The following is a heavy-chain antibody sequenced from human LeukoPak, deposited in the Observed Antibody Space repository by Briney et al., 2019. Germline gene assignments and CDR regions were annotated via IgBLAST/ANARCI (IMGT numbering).Heavy chain of an antibody. CDR3: TKGVLGGTQSVSAGLDS. V-gene: IGHV3-30*18. CDR1: GFTFSDHW. D-gene: IGHD3-16*01. Sequence: GGSLRLSCAGSGFTFSDHWMHWVRQAPGKGLEWVAVISYDGGNEYYADSVKGRFTISRDNSKNTLYLQMNSLRAEDTAVYYCTKGVLGGTQSVSAGLDSWGQGTLVTVSS. J-gene: IGHJ4*02. CDR2: ISYDGGNE.